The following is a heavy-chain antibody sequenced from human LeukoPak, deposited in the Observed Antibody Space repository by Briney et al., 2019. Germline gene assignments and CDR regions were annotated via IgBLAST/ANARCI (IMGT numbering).Heavy chain of an antibody. Sequence: GASVKVSCKASGYSFTGYSIHWVRQAPGQGLEWMGWISPNSGGTNYAQTFQDRVTMSRDTSISTVYMELSSLRSDDTAVYYCARDSHDWNYSAFDPWGQGTLVTVSS. V-gene: IGHV1-2*02. J-gene: IGHJ5*02. CDR2: ISPNSGGT. CDR1: GYSFTGYS. CDR3: ARDSHDWNYSAFDP. D-gene: IGHD1-7*01.